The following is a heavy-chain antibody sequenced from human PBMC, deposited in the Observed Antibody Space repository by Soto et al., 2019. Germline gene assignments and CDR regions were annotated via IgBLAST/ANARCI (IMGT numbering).Heavy chain of an antibody. CDR3: ARDSEPLRYFDWLFPFDY. V-gene: IGHV3-48*01. J-gene: IGHJ4*02. D-gene: IGHD3-9*01. CDR2: ISSSSSTI. Sequence: GGSLRPSFPPFGFTFRAYGLNWVRKAQGKGLEWVSYISSSSSTIYYADSVKGRFTISRDNAKNSLYLQMNSLRAEDTAVYYCARDSEPLRYFDWLFPFDYWGQGTLVTVSS. CDR1: GFTFRAYG.